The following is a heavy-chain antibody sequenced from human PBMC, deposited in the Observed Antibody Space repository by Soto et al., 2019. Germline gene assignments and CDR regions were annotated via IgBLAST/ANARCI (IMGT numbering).Heavy chain of an antibody. D-gene: IGHD2-2*01. CDR1: GGSISSYY. CDR2: IYYSGST. Sequence: SETLSLTCTVSGGSISSYYWSWIRQPPGKGLEWIGYIYYSGSTNYNPSLKSRVTISVDTSKNQFSLKLSSVTAADTAVYYCARHSTAVQRVVPAAMSWFDSWGKGTLVTVSS. V-gene: IGHV4-59*08. CDR3: ARHSTAVQRVVPAAMSWFDS. J-gene: IGHJ5*01.